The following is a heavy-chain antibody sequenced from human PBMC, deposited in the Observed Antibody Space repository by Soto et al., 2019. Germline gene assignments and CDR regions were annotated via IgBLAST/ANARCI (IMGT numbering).Heavy chain of an antibody. Sequence: PGESLKISCAASGFTFTIYSLNWVRQAPGKGLEWVSSISSRSNFIYYADSVKGRFTISRDNAKNSVYLQMNSLRAEDTALYYWATAPTHDTIGPGYWGRGARVTVPS. CDR3: ATAPTHDTIGPGY. CDR2: ISSRSNFI. CDR1: GFTFTIYS. V-gene: IGHV3-21*01. J-gene: IGHJ4*02. D-gene: IGHD3-9*01.